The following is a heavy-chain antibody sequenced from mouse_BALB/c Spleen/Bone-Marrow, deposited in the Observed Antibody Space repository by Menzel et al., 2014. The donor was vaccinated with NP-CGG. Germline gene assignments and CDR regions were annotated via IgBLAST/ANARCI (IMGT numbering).Heavy chain of an antibody. CDR2: IDPENGNT. V-gene: IGHV14-1*02. CDR1: GFNIXDYY. D-gene: IGHD1-1*01. CDR3: ASYYGSSYDYFDY. J-gene: IGHJ2*01. Sequence: EVKLVDSGAELVRPGALVKLSCKASGFNIXDYYMHWVKQRPEQGLEWIGWIDPENGNTIYDPKFQGKASITADTSSNTAYLQLSSLTSEDTAVYYCASYYGSSYDYFDYWGQGTTLTVSS.